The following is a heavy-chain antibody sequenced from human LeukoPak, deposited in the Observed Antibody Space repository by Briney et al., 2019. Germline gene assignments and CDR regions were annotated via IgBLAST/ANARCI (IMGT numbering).Heavy chain of an antibody. Sequence: GGSLRLSCAASGFTFSSYGMHWVRQAPGKGLEWVAVISYDGSNKYYADSVKGRFTISRDNSKNTLYLQMNSLRAEDTAVYYCASDSYSPEYFQHWGQGTLVTVSS. D-gene: IGHD2-15*01. V-gene: IGHV3-30*03. CDR2: ISYDGSNK. CDR1: GFTFSSYG. CDR3: ASDSYSPEYFQH. J-gene: IGHJ1*01.